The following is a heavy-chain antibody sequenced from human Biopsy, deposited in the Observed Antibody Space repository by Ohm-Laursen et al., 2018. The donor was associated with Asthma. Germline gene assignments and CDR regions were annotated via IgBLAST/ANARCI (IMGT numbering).Heavy chain of an antibody. CDR2: ISVYNGNT. V-gene: IGHV1-18*01. J-gene: IGHJ6*02. D-gene: IGHD3-10*01. Sequence: SVKASCKASGYTFNSAGITWVRQAPGQGLEWMGWISVYNGNTKVAQKLQDRVTMITDTSTSTAYMELRSLGSDDTAVYFCARAVDYSHYYGIDVWGQGTTVTVS. CDR1: GYTFNSAG. CDR3: ARAVDYSHYYGIDV.